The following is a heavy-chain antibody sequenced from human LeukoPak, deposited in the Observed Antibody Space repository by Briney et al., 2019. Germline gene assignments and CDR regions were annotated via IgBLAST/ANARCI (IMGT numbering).Heavy chain of an antibody. J-gene: IGHJ5*02. CDR2: INHSGST. CDR1: GGSFSGYY. CDR3: ARSIVGANWFDP. V-gene: IGHV4-34*01. Sequence: SETLSLTCAVYGGSFSGYYWSWIRQPPGKGLELIGEINHSGSTNYNPSLKSRVTISVDTSKNQFSLKLSSVTAADTAVYYCARSIVGANWFDPWGQGTLVTVSS. D-gene: IGHD1-26*01.